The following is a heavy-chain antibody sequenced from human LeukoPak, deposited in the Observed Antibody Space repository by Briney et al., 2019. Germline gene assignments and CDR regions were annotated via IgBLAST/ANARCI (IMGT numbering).Heavy chain of an antibody. J-gene: IGHJ4*02. CDR1: GFTFSDYY. Sequence: GGSLRLSCAASGFTFSDYYMSWIRQAPGKGLEWVSYISSSGSTIYYADSVKGRFSISRDNARNSLYLQMNSLRAEDTAVYYCARSPYSSSWAYFDYWGQGTLVTVSS. CDR3: ARSPYSSSWAYFDY. CDR2: ISSSGSTI. V-gene: IGHV3-11*01. D-gene: IGHD6-13*01.